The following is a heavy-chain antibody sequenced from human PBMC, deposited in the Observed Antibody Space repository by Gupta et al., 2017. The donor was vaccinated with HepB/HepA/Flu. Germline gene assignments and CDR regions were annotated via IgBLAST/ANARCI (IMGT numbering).Heavy chain of an antibody. D-gene: IGHD4-17*01. CDR1: GFTVSSNY. V-gene: IGHV3-66*01. Sequence: EVQLVESGGGLVQPGGSLRLSCAASGFTVSSNYMSWVRQAPGKGLEWVSVIYSGGSTDYADSVKGRFTIARDNSKNTLYLKMNSLRAEDTAVDDCARYGDSVDYGGQGTLVTVSS. J-gene: IGHJ4*02. CDR2: IYSGGST. CDR3: ARYGDSVDY.